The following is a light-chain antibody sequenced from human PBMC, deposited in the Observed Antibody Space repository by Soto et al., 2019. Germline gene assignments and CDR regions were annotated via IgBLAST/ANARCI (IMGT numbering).Light chain of an antibody. V-gene: IGKV3-20*01. CDR2: GAA. CDR1: QSVSSSN. CDR3: QQYSSSPLT. J-gene: IGKJ4*02. Sequence: EIVLTQSPGTLSLSPGERATLSCRASQSVSSSNLAWYQQKPGQAPKLLIYGAASRASGVPARVSGSGSGTDFTLTIGRLQPEDFAVYYCQQYSSSPLTFGGGTKVDI.